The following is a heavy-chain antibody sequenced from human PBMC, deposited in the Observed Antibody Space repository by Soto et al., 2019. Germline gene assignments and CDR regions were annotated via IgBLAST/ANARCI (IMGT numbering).Heavy chain of an antibody. CDR3: ARRVGKEQPVYYYYYYGMDC. D-gene: IGHD1-1*01. CDR2: IYYSGST. Sequence: SETLSLTCTVSGGSISSSSYYWGWIRQPPGKGLEWIGSIYYSGSTYYNPSLKSRVTISVDTSKNQFSLKLSSVTAADTAVYYCARRVGKEQPVYYYYYYGMDCWGQGTLVTVSS. V-gene: IGHV4-39*01. J-gene: IGHJ6*02. CDR1: GGSISSSSYY.